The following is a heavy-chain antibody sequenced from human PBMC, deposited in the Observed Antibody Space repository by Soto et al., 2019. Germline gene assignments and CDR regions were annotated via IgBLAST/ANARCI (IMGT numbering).Heavy chain of an antibody. J-gene: IGHJ6*02. CDR1: GYKFSNYW. D-gene: IGHD2-21*01. V-gene: IGHV5-51*01. CDR3: ARSEGISAYYYGSDV. Sequence: GESLKISCKGSGYKFSNYWIDWVRQRPGKGLEWVGIIYAGDSDTRYSPSFQGQVTISADKSISTAYLQWSSLQDSDTAMYFCARSEGISAYYYGSDVWGQGTTVTVSS. CDR2: IYAGDSDT.